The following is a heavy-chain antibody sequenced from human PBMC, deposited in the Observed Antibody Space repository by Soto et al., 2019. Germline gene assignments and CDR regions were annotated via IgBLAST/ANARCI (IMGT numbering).Heavy chain of an antibody. CDR3: ARVTRDCSGGSGYSGDYYYYGMAV. CDR1: GGTFSSYA. Sequence: QVQLVQSGAEVKKPGSSVKVSCKASGGTFSSYAISWVRQAPGQGLEWMGGIIPIFGTANYAQKFQGRVTITADEATSRAYMELSSLRSEDTVVDYCARVTRDCSGGSGYSGDYYYYGMAVWGQGTTVTVSS. V-gene: IGHV1-69*01. D-gene: IGHD2-15*01. J-gene: IGHJ6*02. CDR2: IIPIFGTA.